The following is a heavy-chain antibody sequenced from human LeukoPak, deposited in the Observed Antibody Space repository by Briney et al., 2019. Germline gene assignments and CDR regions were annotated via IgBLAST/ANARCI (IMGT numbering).Heavy chain of an antibody. CDR3: ARAGGTTYDFDY. CDR1: GGSISSGDYY. J-gene: IGHJ4*02. D-gene: IGHD2/OR15-2a*01. V-gene: IGHV4-30-4*08. CDR2: IYYSGST. Sequence: SQTLSLTCTVSGGSISSGDYYWSWIRQPPGKGLEWIGYIYYSGSTYYNPSLKSRVTISVDTSKNQFSLKLSSVTAADTAVYYCARAGGTTYDFDYWGQGTLVTVSS.